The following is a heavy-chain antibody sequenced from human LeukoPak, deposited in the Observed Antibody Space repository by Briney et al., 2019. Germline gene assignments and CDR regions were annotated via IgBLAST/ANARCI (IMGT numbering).Heavy chain of an antibody. Sequence: ASVKVSCKASGYTFTSYGISWVRQAPGQGLEWMGWISAYNGNTNYAQKFQGRVTITTDESTSTAYMELSSLRSEDTAVYYCASGTYGGSGSFNYFDYWGQGTLVTVSS. D-gene: IGHD3-10*01. V-gene: IGHV1-18*01. CDR1: GYTFTSYG. CDR3: ASGTYGGSGSFNYFDY. CDR2: ISAYNGNT. J-gene: IGHJ4*02.